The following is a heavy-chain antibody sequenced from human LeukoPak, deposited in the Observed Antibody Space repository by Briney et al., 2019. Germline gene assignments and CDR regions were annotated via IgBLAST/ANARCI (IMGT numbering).Heavy chain of an antibody. J-gene: IGHJ5*02. V-gene: IGHV4-34*01. CDR1: GVSFSGYY. D-gene: IGHD2-2*01. Sequence: SETLSLTCAVYGVSFSGYYWSWIRQPPGKGLEWIGEINHSGSTNYSPPLKRRVTISVDTSNNQFSLKLSSVTAADTAVYYCARRDYCTSTTCYECYNWFDPWGQGTLVTVSS. CDR3: ARRDYCTSTTCYECYNWFDP. CDR2: INHSGST.